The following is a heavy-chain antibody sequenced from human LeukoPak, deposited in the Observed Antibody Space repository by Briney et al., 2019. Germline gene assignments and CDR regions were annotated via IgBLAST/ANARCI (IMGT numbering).Heavy chain of an antibody. V-gene: IGHV3-23*01. CDR1: GFTFSSYA. CDR2: ISGSGGST. J-gene: IGHJ3*02. CDR3: AKSALIWFGELSEAFDI. Sequence: GGSLRLSCAASGFTFSSYAMSWVRQAPGKGLEWVSAISGSGGSTYYADSVKGRFTISRDNSKNTLYLQMNSLRAEDTAVYYCAKSALIWFGELSEAFDIWGQGTMVTVSS. D-gene: IGHD3-10*01.